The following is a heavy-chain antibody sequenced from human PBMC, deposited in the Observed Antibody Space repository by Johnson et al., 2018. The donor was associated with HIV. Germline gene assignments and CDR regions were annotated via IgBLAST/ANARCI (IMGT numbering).Heavy chain of an antibody. J-gene: IGHJ3*02. V-gene: IGHV3-30*04. CDR2: ISDDGSKI. CDR3: ARGLWATTPGGAFDI. CDR1: GFRFSTYA. D-gene: IGHD1-26*01. Sequence: QVQLVESGGGVVQPGRSLRLSCAASGFRFSTYALHWVRQTPGKGLEWVALISDDGSKIYHADSVKGRFTISRDNSKNTLYLQMNSLRAGDTAVYYCARGLWATTPGGAFDIWGQGTMVTVSS.